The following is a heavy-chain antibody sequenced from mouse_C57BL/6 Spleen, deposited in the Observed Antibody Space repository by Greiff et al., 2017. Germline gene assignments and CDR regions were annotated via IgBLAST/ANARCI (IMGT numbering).Heavy chain of an antibody. D-gene: IGHD6-2*01. CDR2: ISDGGSYT. J-gene: IGHJ2*01. CDR1: GFTFSSYA. V-gene: IGHV5-4*01. Sequence: EVHLVESGGGLVKPGGSLKLSCAASGFTFSSYAMSWVRQTPEKRLEWVATISDGGSYTYYPDNVKGRFTISRDNAKNNLYLQMSHLKSEDTAMYYCARDGESHFDYWGQGTTLTVSS. CDR3: ARDGESHFDY.